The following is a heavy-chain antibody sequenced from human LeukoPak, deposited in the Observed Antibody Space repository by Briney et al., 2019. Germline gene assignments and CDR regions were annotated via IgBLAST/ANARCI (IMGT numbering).Heavy chain of an antibody. CDR3: ATSPDIALGPVPFDY. J-gene: IGHJ4*02. CDR2: INHSGSN. D-gene: IGHD6-19*01. V-gene: IGHV4-34*01. Sequence: SETLSLTCAVYGGSFSGYYWSWIRQPPGKGREWIGEINHSGSNNYNPSLKSRVTISVDTSKNQFSLKLSSVTAADAAVYYGATSPDIALGPVPFDYWGQGTLVTVSA. CDR1: GGSFSGYY.